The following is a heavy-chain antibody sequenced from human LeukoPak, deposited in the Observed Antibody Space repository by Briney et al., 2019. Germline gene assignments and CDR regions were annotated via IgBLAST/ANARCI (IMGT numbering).Heavy chain of an antibody. D-gene: IGHD4-11*01. CDR1: GYTFTSYG. Sequence: ASVKVSFKSSGYTFTSYGISWVRQAPGQGLEWMGWISAYNGNTNYAQKLQGRVTITTDTSTSTAYLELRSLRSDDTAVYYCARDRGDYKTYDYWGQGTLVTVSS. V-gene: IGHV1-18*01. CDR3: ARDRGDYKTYDY. CDR2: ISAYNGNT. J-gene: IGHJ4*02.